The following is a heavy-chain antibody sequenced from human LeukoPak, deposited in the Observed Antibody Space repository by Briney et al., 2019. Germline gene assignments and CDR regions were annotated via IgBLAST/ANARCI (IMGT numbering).Heavy chain of an antibody. J-gene: IGHJ6*02. Sequence: SETLSLTCTVSGGSISSYYWSWIRQPPGKGLERIGYIYYSGSTNYNPSLRSRVTISVDTSKDQFSLKLSSVTAADTAVYYCARGEFVVVPAAGYYYYGMDVWGQGTTVTVSS. CDR2: IYYSGST. CDR3: ARGEFVVVPAAGYYYYGMDV. V-gene: IGHV4-59*01. CDR1: GGSISSYY. D-gene: IGHD2-2*01.